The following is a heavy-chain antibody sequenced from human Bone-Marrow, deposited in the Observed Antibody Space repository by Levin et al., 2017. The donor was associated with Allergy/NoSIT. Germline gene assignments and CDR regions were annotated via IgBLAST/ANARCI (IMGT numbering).Heavy chain of an antibody. CDR1: GGSISSSSYY. CDR3: ARHSVEGWNPEFDY. J-gene: IGHJ4*02. V-gene: IGHV4-39*01. D-gene: IGHD1-1*01. Sequence: SETLSLTCTVSGGSISSSSYYWGWIRQPPGKGLEWIGSIYYSGSTYYNPSLKSRVTISVDTSKNQFSLKLSSVTAADTAVYYCARHSVEGWNPEFDYWGQGTLVTVSS. CDR2: IYYSGST.